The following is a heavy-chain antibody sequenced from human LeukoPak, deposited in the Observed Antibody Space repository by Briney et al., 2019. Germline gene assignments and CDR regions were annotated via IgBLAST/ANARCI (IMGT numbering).Heavy chain of an antibody. CDR1: GYTLTEFS. CDR3: AIPVLRFLEFDY. Sequence: ASVKVSCKVSGYTLTEFSMHWVRQAPGKGLEWMGGFDPEDGETIYAQKFQGRVTMTEDTSTDTAYMELSSLRSEDTAVYYCAIPVLRFLEFDYWGQGTLVTVSS. CDR2: FDPEDGET. D-gene: IGHD3-3*01. V-gene: IGHV1-24*01. J-gene: IGHJ4*02.